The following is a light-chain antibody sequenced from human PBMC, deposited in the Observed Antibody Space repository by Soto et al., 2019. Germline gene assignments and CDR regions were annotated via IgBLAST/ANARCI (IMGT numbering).Light chain of an antibody. CDR1: DDIRND. Sequence: DIQMTQSPSSLSASVGDRVTIVCWASDDIRNDLGWFHQKPGKAPKRLISAASSLQNGVPSRFSGSRSGTEFTLTINIVQPEDMAAYYCLQHHSFPYTFGQGTKLEI. V-gene: IGKV1-17*01. CDR3: LQHHSFPYT. CDR2: AAS. J-gene: IGKJ2*01.